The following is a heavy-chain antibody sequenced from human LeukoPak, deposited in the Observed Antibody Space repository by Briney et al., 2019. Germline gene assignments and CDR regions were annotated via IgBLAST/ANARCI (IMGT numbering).Heavy chain of an antibody. D-gene: IGHD3-16*01. CDR2: IYYSGST. J-gene: IGHJ4*02. CDR3: AKHVPDYYVWGSVYFAY. Sequence: SETLSLTCTVSGGSISSYYWSWIRQPPGKGLEWIGYIYYSGSTNYNPSLKSRVTISVDTSKNQFSLKLSSVTAADTAVYYCAKHVPDYYVWGSVYFAYWAQGPLVTVSS. V-gene: IGHV4-59*01. CDR1: GGSISSYY.